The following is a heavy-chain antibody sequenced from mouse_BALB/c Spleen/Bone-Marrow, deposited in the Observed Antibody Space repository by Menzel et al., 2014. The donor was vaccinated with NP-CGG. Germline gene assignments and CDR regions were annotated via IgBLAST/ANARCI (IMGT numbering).Heavy chain of an antibody. V-gene: IGHV1-74*01. CDR3: ARALGDGYYYAMDY. CDR2: IDPSDSET. D-gene: IGHD2-3*01. J-gene: IGHJ4*01. CDR1: GYTFTSYW. Sequence: QVHVKQSGAELVKPGAPVKLSCKASGYTFTSYWMNWVKQRPGRGLEWIGRIDPSDSETHYNQKFKDKATLTVDKSSSTAYIQLSSLTSEDSAVHYCARALGDGYYYAMDYWGQGTSVTVSS.